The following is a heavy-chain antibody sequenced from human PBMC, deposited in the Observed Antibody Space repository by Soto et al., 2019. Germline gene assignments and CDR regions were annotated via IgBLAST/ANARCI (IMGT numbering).Heavy chain of an antibody. CDR2: IHHSGNT. V-gene: IGHV4-34*01. J-gene: IGHJ4*02. D-gene: IGHD2-8*01. Sequence: SETLSLTCAVYGGSFSGYYWSWIRQPPGKGLEWIGEIHHSGNTNYNPSLKSRVTISVDTSNNQFSLKLSSVTAADTAVYYCARGQSGGVQRFDYWGQG. CDR3: ARGQSGGVQRFDY. CDR1: GGSFSGYY.